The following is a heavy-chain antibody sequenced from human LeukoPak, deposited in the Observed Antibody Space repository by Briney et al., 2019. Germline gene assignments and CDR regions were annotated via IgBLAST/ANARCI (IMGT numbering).Heavy chain of an antibody. CDR2: IYPGDSDT. Sequence: GESLKISCKSSGYTFTHDWIGWVRQMPGKGLEWMGIIYPGDSDTRYSPSFQGQVTISADKSISTAYLQWSSLKASDTAMYYCARRSRSKGTSGYYFDYWGQGTLVTVSS. J-gene: IGHJ4*02. CDR1: GYTFTHDW. V-gene: IGHV5-51*01. CDR3: ARRSRSKGTSGYYFDY. D-gene: IGHD1-1*01.